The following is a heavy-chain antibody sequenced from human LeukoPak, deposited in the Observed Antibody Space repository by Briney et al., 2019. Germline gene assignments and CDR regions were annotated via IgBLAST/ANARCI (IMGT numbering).Heavy chain of an antibody. CDR1: GGSFSGYY. V-gene: IGHV4-34*01. CDR2: INHSGST. Sequence: PSDTLSLTCAVYGGSFSGYYWSWIRQPPGKGLEWIGEINHSGSTNYNPSLKSRVTISVDTSKNQFSLKLSSVTAADTAVYYCARGASLAYWGQGTLVTVSS. CDR3: ARGASLAY. J-gene: IGHJ4*02.